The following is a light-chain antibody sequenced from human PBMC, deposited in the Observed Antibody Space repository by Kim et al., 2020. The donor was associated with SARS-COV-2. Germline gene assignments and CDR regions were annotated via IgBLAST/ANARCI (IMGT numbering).Light chain of an antibody. CDR3: SSYTSSSTLRV. V-gene: IGLV2-14*03. CDR2: DVS. Sequence: QSITISCTGTSSDVGGYNYVSWYQQHPGKAPKLMIYDVSNRPSGFSNRFSGSKSGNTASLTISGLQAEDEADYYCSSYTSSSTLRVFGGGTQLTVL. J-gene: IGLJ3*02. CDR1: SSDVGGYNY.